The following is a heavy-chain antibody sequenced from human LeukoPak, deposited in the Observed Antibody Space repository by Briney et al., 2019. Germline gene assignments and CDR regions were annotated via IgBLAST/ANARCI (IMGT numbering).Heavy chain of an antibody. J-gene: IGHJ4*02. Sequence: GGSLRLSCAASGFTFSSYAMSWVRQAPGKGLEWVSAISGSGGSTYYADSVKGRFTISRDNSKNTLYLQMNSLRAEDTAVYYCAKAAPWFGEFHGLFDYWGQGNLVTVSS. CDR1: GFTFSSYA. CDR3: AKAAPWFGEFHGLFDY. V-gene: IGHV3-23*01. D-gene: IGHD3-10*01. CDR2: ISGSGGST.